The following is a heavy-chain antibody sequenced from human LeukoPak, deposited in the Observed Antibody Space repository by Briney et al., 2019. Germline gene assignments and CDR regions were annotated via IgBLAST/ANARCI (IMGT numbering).Heavy chain of an antibody. J-gene: IGHJ4*02. CDR1: GFTFSSYS. V-gene: IGHV3-21*01. CDR3: ARYGSGQTLFDY. CDR2: ISGSNSYI. Sequence: PGGSLRLSCAASGFTFSSYSMNWVRQAPGKGLEWVSSISGSNSYIYYADSMKGRFTISRDNAKNSLYLQMNSLRAEDTAVYYCARYGSGQTLFDYWGQGTLVTVSS. D-gene: IGHD3-10*01.